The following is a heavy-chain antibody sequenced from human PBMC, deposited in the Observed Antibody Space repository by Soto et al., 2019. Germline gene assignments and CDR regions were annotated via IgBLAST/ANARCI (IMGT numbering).Heavy chain of an antibody. J-gene: IGHJ6*02. CDR3: ARGYCSGGSCYSYYYYYGMDV. Sequence: SVKVSCKASGGTFSSYAISWVRQAPGQGLEWMGGIIPIFGTANYAQKFQGRVTITADESTSTAYMELSSLRSEDTAVYYCARGYCSGGSCYSYYYYYGMDVWGQGTTVTVSS. D-gene: IGHD2-15*01. V-gene: IGHV1-69*13. CDR2: IIPIFGTA. CDR1: GGTFSSYA.